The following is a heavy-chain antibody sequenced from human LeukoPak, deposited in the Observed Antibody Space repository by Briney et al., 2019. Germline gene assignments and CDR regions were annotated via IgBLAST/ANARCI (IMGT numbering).Heavy chain of an antibody. D-gene: IGHD1-26*01. CDR3: AKDRTVGASYWYFDL. CDR2: VNSGGSGT. J-gene: IGHJ2*01. Sequence: GGSLRLSCAASGFSFSSNWMHWVRQAPGKGLVWVSRVNSGGSGTSYADSVKGRFTISRDNAKNSLYLQMNSLRAEDTAVYYCAKDRTVGASYWYFDLWGRGTLVTVSS. V-gene: IGHV3-74*01. CDR1: GFSFSSNW.